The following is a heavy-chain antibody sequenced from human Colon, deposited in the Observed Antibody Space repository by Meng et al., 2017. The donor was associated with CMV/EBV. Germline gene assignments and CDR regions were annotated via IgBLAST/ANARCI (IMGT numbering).Heavy chain of an antibody. CDR2: ISGSGYSA. CDR1: GFTFSNYW. Sequence: GVLKISCAASGFTFSNYWMNWVRQAPGKGLEWVSRISGSGYSADYADSVKGRFTISRDNSKNTLFLQMNSLRVEDTAVYYCAKGLSASQYYFDSWGQGTLVTVSS. D-gene: IGHD3-16*01. V-gene: IGHV3-23*01. J-gene: IGHJ4*02. CDR3: AKGLSASQYYFDS.